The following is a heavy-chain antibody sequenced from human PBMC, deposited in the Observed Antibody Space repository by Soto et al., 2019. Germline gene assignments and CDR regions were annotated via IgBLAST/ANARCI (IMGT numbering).Heavy chain of an antibody. CDR3: VRVPLGATRRSFDY. D-gene: IGHD1-26*01. Sequence: EVQLVESGGGLVQPGESLRLSCAASGFSFSDHYMDWVRQAPGKGLEWVGRIRNKANSYITHYAASVQDRFTISRDDSKKSMELQLSNRKSDDTDVYFCVRVPLGATRRSFDYWGQGTLVTVSS. V-gene: IGHV3-72*01. CDR1: GFSFSDHY. J-gene: IGHJ4*02. CDR2: IRNKANSYIT.